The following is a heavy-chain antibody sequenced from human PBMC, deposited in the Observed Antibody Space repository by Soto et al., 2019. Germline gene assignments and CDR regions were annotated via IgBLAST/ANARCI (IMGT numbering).Heavy chain of an antibody. CDR3: ARHKYYYDSSGYYAYFDY. V-gene: IGHV4-39*01. CDR2: IYYSGST. J-gene: IGHJ4*02. D-gene: IGHD3-22*01. Sequence: PSETLSLTCTVSGGSISSSSYYWGWIRQPPGKGLEWIGSIYYSGSTYYNPSLKSRVTISVDTSKNQFSLELSSVTAADTAVYYCARHKYYYDSSGYYAYFDYWGQGTLVTVSS. CDR1: GGSISSSSYY.